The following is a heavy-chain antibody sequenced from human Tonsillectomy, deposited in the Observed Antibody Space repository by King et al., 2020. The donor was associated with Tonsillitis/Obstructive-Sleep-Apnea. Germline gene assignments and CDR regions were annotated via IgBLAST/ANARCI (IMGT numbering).Heavy chain of an antibody. CDR2: IYDSGST. D-gene: IGHD4-17*01. J-gene: IGHJ4*02. CDR1: GGSIRSGGYY. V-gene: IGHV4-31*03. Sequence: VQLQESGPGLVKPSQTLSLTCTVSGGSIRSGGYYWSWIRQHPGKGLEWIGYIYDSGSTYYNPSLKSRVTISLDTSKNQFSLNLSSVTAADTAMYYCASEVTTGAFAYWGQGTLVTVSS. CDR3: ASEVTTGAFAY.